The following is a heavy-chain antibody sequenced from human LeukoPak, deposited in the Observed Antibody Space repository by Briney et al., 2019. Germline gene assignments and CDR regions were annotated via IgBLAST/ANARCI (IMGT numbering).Heavy chain of an antibody. CDR1: GFTFSSYS. Sequence: GGSLRLSCAASGFTFSSYSMHWVRQAPGKGLEWVAFIRYDGSNKYYADSVKGRFTISRDNSKNTLYLQMNSLRAEDTAVYYCAKSPLARGGLHYYFDYWGQGTLVTVSS. CDR3: AKSPLARGGLHYYFDY. J-gene: IGHJ4*02. V-gene: IGHV3-30*02. CDR2: IRYDGSNK. D-gene: IGHD3-10*01.